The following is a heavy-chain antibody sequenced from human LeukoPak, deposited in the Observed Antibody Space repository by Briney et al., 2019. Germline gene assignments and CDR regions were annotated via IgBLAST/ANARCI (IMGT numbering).Heavy chain of an antibody. CDR2: IYYSGST. D-gene: IGHD5-24*01. V-gene: IGHV4-59*01. Sequence: PSVTLSLTCTVSGGSINTYYWSWIRQPPGKGLEWIGYIYYSGSTNYNPSLKSRVTISVDTSKNQFSLKLTSVTAADTAVYYCARSGDGYRPHFDYWGQGTLVTVSS. J-gene: IGHJ4*02. CDR1: GGSINTYY. CDR3: ARSGDGYRPHFDY.